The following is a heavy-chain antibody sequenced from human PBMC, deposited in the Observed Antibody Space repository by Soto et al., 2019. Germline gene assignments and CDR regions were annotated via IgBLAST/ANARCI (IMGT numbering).Heavy chain of an antibody. CDR3: ASSLDSSGENWNASLDY. CDR1: GGSISSGGYY. D-gene: IGHD3-22*01. V-gene: IGHV4-61*08. CDR2: IYYSGKT. J-gene: IGHJ4*02. Sequence: PSETLSLTCTVSGGSISSGGYYWSWIRQPPGKGLEWIGYIYYSGKTYYNPSLKSRVTISVDTSKNQFSLKLTSVTAADTAVYYCASSLDSSGENWNASLDYWGQGTLVTVSS.